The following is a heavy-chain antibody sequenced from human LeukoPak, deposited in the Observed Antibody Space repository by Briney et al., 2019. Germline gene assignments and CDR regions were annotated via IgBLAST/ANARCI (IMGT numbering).Heavy chain of an antibody. CDR1: GYSFTSYW. Sequence: GESLKISCKGSGYSFTSYWIGWVRQMPGKGLEWMGIIYPGDSDTRYSPSFQGQVTISADKSISTAYLQWSSLKASDTAMYYCAGQGFSCSSTSCLDYYYGMDVWGKGTTVTVSS. V-gene: IGHV5-51*01. CDR2: IYPGDSDT. D-gene: IGHD2-2*01. CDR3: AGQGFSCSSTSCLDYYYGMDV. J-gene: IGHJ6*04.